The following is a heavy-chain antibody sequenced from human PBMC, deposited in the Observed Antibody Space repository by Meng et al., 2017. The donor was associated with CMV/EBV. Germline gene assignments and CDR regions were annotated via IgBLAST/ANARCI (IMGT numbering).Heavy chain of an antibody. CDR2: ISAYNGNT. CDR1: GYTFTSYG. CDR3: ARDYYDSSGYFDYYYGMDV. Sequence: ASVKVSCKASGYTFTSYGISWVRQAPGQGLEWMGWISAYNGNTNYVQKLQGRVTMTTDTSTSTAYMELRSLRSDDTAVYYCARDYYDSSGYFDYYYGMDVWGQGTTVTVSS. J-gene: IGHJ6*02. V-gene: IGHV1-18*01. D-gene: IGHD3-22*01.